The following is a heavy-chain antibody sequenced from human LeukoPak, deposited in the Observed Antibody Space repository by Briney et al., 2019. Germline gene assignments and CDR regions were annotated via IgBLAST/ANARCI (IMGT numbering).Heavy chain of an antibody. Sequence: SGGSLRLSCAASGFTFSSYWMSWVRQAPGKGLEWVANIKQDGSEKYYVDSVKGRFTISRDNSKNSLYLQMNSLRTEDTALYYCAKGNSIAVSAFFDYWGQGTLVTVSS. D-gene: IGHD6-19*01. V-gene: IGHV3-7*03. CDR3: AKGNSIAVSAFFDY. J-gene: IGHJ4*02. CDR2: IKQDGSEK. CDR1: GFTFSSYW.